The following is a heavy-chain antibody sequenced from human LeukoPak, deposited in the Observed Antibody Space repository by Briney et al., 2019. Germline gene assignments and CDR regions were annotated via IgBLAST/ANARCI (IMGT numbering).Heavy chain of an antibody. J-gene: IGHJ3*02. CDR1: GFTFSNYG. D-gene: IGHD3-22*01. CDR2: ISGTGGST. Sequence: GGSLRLSCVASGFTFSNYGMNWVRQAPGKGLEWVSAISGTGGSTYYADSVKGRFTISRDNSKNTLYLQMNSLRAEDTAVYYCARAGVNYDSSGYFPDDAFDIWGQGTMVTVSS. V-gene: IGHV3-23*01. CDR3: ARAGVNYDSSGYFPDDAFDI.